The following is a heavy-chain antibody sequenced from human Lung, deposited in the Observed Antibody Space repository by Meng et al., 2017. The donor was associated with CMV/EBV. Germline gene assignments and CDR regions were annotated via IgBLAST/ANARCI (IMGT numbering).Heavy chain of an antibody. Sequence: LXCAVHDGSFSVYYWSWIRQPPGKGLEWIGEINHSGSTNYNPSLKSRVAMSVDTSKNQLSLRFNSVTAADTAVYYCAREGSGSSRFGYYGLDVWGQGTTVTVSS. D-gene: IGHD6-25*01. CDR1: DGSFSVYY. CDR3: AREGSGSSRFGYYGLDV. V-gene: IGHV4-34*01. J-gene: IGHJ6*01. CDR2: INHSGST.